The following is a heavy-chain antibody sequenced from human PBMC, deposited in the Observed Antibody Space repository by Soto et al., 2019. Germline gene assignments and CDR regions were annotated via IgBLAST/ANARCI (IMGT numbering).Heavy chain of an antibody. CDR2: INPNSGST. CDR3: ARYCSSVSCYDEI. CDR1: GYTSIGYY. D-gene: IGHD2-15*01. J-gene: IGHJ3*02. V-gene: IGHV1-2*02. Sequence: QVQLVQSGAEVKKPGASVKVSCKASGYTSIGYYIHWVRQAPGQGLEWMGWINPNSGSTNYAQKFQGRVTMTKDTSISTTYMDLSRLISDDTAVYYCARYCSSVSCYDEIWGQGTMVTVSS.